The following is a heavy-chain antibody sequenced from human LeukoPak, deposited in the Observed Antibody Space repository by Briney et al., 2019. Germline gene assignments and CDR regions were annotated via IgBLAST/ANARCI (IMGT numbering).Heavy chain of an antibody. J-gene: IGHJ5*02. CDR3: ARQVSEWFDP. CDR1: GGSISSYY. D-gene: IGHD6-6*01. V-gene: IGHV4-59*08. Sequence: SETLSLTCTVSGGSISSYYWSWIRQPPGKGLEWIGFSYYSGRTNYNPSLKSRVTMSVDTSKNQFSLKLSSVTAADTAVYYCARQVSEWFDPWGQGTLVTVSS. CDR2: SYYSGRT.